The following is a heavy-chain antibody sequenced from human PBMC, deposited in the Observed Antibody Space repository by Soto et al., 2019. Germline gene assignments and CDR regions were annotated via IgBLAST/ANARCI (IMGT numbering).Heavy chain of an antibody. D-gene: IGHD3-3*01. J-gene: IGHJ6*03. CDR3: ARGSFDDFWSGYYTYYYYYMDV. CDR1: GGSFSGYY. V-gene: IGHV4-34*01. CDR2: INHSGST. Sequence: SETLSLTCAVYGGSFSGYYWSWIRQPPGKGLEWIGEINHSGSTNYNPSLKSRVTISVDTSKNQFSLKLSSVTAADTAVYYCARGSFDDFWSGYYTYYYYYMDVWGKGTTVTVSS.